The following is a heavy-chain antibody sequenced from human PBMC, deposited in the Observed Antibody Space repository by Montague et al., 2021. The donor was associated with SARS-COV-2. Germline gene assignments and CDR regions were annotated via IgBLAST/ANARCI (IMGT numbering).Heavy chain of an antibody. CDR3: ARGILSMKMAVVVLLGCIYFFDF. D-gene: IGHD3-22*01. Sequence: SETLSLTCAVYGGSFSNYYWSWIRQPPGKGLEWIGDSNHRGSTNYNPSFKSRVTISVDTSKNQFSLKLSSVTAADTAVYYCARGILSMKMAVVVLLGCIYFFDFWGQGAMVAVSS. V-gene: IGHV4-34*01. CDR1: GGSFSNYY. CDR2: SNHRGST. J-gene: IGHJ4*02.